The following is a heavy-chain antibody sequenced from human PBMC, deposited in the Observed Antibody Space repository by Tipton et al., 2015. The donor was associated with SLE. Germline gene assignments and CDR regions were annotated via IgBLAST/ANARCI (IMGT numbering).Heavy chain of an antibody. Sequence: TLSLTCTVSGGSISSSSYYWGWIRRPPGKGLEGIGSMYYSGSTFNNPSLKSRVTISVDTTKNLFTLKLSAVTAADTAVDYCARHGSSSFDYWGQGTLVTVSS. CDR3: ARHGSSSFDY. D-gene: IGHD6-6*01. J-gene: IGHJ4*02. V-gene: IGHV4-39*01. CDR2: MYYSGST. CDR1: GGSISSSSYY.